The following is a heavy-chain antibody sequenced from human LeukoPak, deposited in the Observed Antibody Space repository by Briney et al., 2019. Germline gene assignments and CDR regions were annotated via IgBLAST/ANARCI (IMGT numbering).Heavy chain of an antibody. CDR3: AREGGGNSDWFDP. V-gene: IGHV3-64*01. Sequence: GGPLRLSCAASGFTFSSYAMHWVRQAPGKGLEYVSAISSNGGSTYYANSVKGRFTISRDNSKNTLYLQMGSLRAEDMAVYYCAREGGGNSDWFDPWGQGTLVTVSS. CDR2: ISSNGGST. CDR1: GFTFSSYA. D-gene: IGHD4-23*01. J-gene: IGHJ5*02.